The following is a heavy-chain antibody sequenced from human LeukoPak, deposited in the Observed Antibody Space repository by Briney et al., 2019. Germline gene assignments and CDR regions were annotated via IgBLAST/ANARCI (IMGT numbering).Heavy chain of an antibody. J-gene: IGHJ4*02. CDR3: AKLSPRGSEVVVITSFDY. V-gene: IGHV3-23*01. D-gene: IGHD3-22*01. CDR1: GFTFSSYA. Sequence: GGSLRLSCAASGFTFSSYAMSWVCQAPGKGLEWVSAISGSGGSTYYADSVKGRFTISRDNSKNTLYLQMNSLRAEDTAVYYCAKLSPRGSEVVVITSFDYWGQGTLVTVSS. CDR2: ISGSGGST.